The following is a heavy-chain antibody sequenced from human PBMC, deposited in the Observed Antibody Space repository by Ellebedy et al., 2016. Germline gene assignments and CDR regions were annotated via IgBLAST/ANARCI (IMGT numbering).Heavy chain of an antibody. V-gene: IGHV1-46*01. J-gene: IGHJ4*02. Sequence: ASVKVSCKAPGYTFTTYYLHWMRQAPGQGLECMGRIDPNAGTTRYEEKFQGRVTMTRDTSTSTVYMELSSLRSEDTAVYYCATAAVVGASPFDHWGRGTLITVSS. CDR2: IDPNAGTT. D-gene: IGHD1-26*01. CDR3: ATAAVVGASPFDH. CDR1: GYTFTTYY.